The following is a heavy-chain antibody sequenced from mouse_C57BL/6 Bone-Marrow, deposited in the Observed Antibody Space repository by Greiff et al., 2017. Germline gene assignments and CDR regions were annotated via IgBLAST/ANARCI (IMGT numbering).Heavy chain of an antibody. CDR2: INPYNGDT. J-gene: IGHJ1*03. Sequence: EVQLQQSGPELVKPGDSVKISCKASGYSFTGYFMNWVMQSHGKSLEWSGRINPYNGDTFYNQKFKGKATFTVDRSSSPAQMELRSLTSEDSAVYYCARVGYYGSSYPSYWYFDVWGTGTTVTVSS. D-gene: IGHD1-1*01. CDR3: ARVGYYGSSYPSYWYFDV. V-gene: IGHV1-20*01. CDR1: GYSFTGYF.